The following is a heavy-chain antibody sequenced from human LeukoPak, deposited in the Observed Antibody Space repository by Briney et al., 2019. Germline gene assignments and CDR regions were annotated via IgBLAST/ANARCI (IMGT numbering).Heavy chain of an antibody. V-gene: IGHV3-74*01. CDR3: ARDSFSGYSSSWSPGY. D-gene: IGHD6-13*01. J-gene: IGHJ4*02. CDR2: INSDGSST. CDR1: GFTFSSYW. Sequence: GGTLRLSCAASGFTFSSYWMHWVRQAPGKGLVWVSRINSDGSSTSYADSVKGRFTISRDNAKNTLYLQMDSLRAEDTAVYYCARDSFSGYSSSWSPGYWGQGTLVTVSS.